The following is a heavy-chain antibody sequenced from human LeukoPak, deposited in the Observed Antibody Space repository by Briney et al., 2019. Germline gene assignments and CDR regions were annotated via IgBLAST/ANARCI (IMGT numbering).Heavy chain of an antibody. Sequence: GGSLRLSCAASGFTFSSYWMSWVRQAPGKGLEWVANIKQDGSEKYYVDSVKGRFTISRDNAKNSLYLQMNSLRAEDTAVYYCAREGSGYDLIRGTFDYWGQGTLVTVSS. V-gene: IGHV3-7*01. CDR1: GFTFSSYW. CDR2: IKQDGSEK. J-gene: IGHJ4*02. D-gene: IGHD5-12*01. CDR3: AREGSGYDLIRGTFDY.